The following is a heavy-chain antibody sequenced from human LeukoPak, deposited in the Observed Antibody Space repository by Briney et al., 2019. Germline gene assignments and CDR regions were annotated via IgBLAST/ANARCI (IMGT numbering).Heavy chain of an antibody. CDR2: IYYSGST. CDR1: GGSISSYY. J-gene: IGHJ4*02. CDR3: ASTSGYYGPFDY. V-gene: IGHV4-59*01. D-gene: IGHD3-22*01. Sequence: SETLSLTCTVSGGSISSYYWSWIRQPPGKGLEWIGYIYYSGSTNYNPSLKSRVTISVDTSKNQFSLKLSSVTAADTAVYYRASTSGYYGPFDYWGQGTLVTVSS.